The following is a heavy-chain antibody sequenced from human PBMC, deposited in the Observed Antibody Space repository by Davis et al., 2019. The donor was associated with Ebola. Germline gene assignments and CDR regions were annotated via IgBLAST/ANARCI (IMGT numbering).Heavy chain of an antibody. J-gene: IGHJ6*02. CDR3: ARHGIAAAGINQKSYYYYYGMDV. D-gene: IGHD6-13*01. V-gene: IGHV1-18*01. CDR2: ISAYNGNT. Sequence: ASVKVSCKASGYTFTSYGISWVRQAPGQGLEWMGWISAYNGNTNYAKKLQGRVTMTTDTSTSKAYMELRSLRSDDTAVYYCARHGIAAAGINQKSYYYYYGMDVWGQGTTVTVSS. CDR1: GYTFTSYG.